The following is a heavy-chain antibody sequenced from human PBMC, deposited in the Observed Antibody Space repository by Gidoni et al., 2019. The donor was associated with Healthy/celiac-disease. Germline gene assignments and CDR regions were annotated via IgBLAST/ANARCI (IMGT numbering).Heavy chain of an antibody. J-gene: IGHJ3*02. V-gene: IGHV1-69*04. CDR2: IIPILAIA. D-gene: IGHD5-12*01. Sequence: QVQLVQSRAEVKKPGPSAKLSCKDSGGSFSSYAISWVRQAPGQGLEWMGRIIPILAIANYAQNFQGRVTITADKSTSTAYMELSSLRSEDTAVYYCASISAPWLAGLDAFDIWGQGTMVTVSS. CDR3: ASISAPWLAGLDAFDI. CDR1: GGSFSSYA.